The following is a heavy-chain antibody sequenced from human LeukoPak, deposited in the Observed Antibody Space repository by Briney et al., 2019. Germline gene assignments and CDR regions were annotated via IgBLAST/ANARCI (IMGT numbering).Heavy chain of an antibody. V-gene: IGHV3-23*01. J-gene: IGHJ6*02. CDR2: ISGSGGST. D-gene: IGHD2-15*01. Sequence: GGSLRLSCAASGFTFSSYAMSWVRQAPGKGLEWVSAISGSGGSTYYADSVKGRFTISRDNSKNTLYLQMNSLRAEDTAVYYCAKRDCSGGSCYSEGGDYGMDVWGQGITVTVSS. CDR1: GFTFSSYA. CDR3: AKRDCSGGSCYSEGGDYGMDV.